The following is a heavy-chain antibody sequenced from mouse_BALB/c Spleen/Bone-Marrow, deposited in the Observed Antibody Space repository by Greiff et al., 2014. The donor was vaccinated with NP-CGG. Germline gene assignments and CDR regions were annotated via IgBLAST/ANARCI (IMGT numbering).Heavy chain of an antibody. D-gene: IGHD3-1*01. CDR3: ARGTGYYFDY. CDR2: ISYSGNT. V-gene: IGHV3-8*02. Sequence: VQLKESGPSLVKPSQTLSLTCSVTGDSITNAYWNWIRKFPGNKIDYMGYISYSGNTYYNPSLKSRISNTRDTSKNQYYLQLNSVTTEDTATYFCARGTGYYFDYWGQGTTLTVSS. CDR1: GDSITNAY. J-gene: IGHJ2*01.